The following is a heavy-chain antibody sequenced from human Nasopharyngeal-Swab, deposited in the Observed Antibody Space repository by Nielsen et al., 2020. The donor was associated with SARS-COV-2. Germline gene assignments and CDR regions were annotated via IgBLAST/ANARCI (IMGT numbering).Heavy chain of an antibody. D-gene: IGHD6-13*01. V-gene: IGHV3-74*01. CDR3: ARESIAAAGPGMDV. Sequence: GGSLRLSCAASGFIFSSYWMHWVRQAPGKGLVWVSRIKSDGSSTSYADSVKGRLTISRDNAKNTLFLQMNSLRAEDTAVYYCARESIAAAGPGMDVWGQGTTVTVSS. CDR2: IKSDGSST. CDR1: GFIFSSYW. J-gene: IGHJ6*02.